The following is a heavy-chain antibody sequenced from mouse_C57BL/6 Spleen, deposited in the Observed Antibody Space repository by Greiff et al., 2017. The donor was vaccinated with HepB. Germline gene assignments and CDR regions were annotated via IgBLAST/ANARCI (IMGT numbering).Heavy chain of an antibody. CDR1: GYSFTGYY. CDR3: AKTSGYVFFAY. CDR2: INPSTGGT. J-gene: IGHJ3*01. Sequence: VQLQQSGPELVKPGASVKISCKASGYSFTGYYMNWVKQSPEKSLEWIGEINPSTGGTTYNQKFKAKATLTVDKSSSTAYMQLKSLTSEDSAVYYCAKTSGYVFFAYWGQGTLVTVSA. V-gene: IGHV1-42*01. D-gene: IGHD3-2*02.